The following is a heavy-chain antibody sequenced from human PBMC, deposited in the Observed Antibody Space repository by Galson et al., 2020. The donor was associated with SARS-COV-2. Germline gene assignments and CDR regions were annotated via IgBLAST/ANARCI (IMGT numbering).Heavy chain of an antibody. J-gene: IGHJ1*01. Sequence: GESLKISCVASGFTFSDYFMSWVRQAPGKGLEWVSYISSSGSYINYADSVKGRFTISRDNAKNSLNLQMNSLRVEDTAVYYCARVGDCSGGICYGAEYFQHWGQGTLVTVSS. D-gene: IGHD2-15*01. V-gene: IGHV3-11*04. CDR2: ISSSGSYI. CDR1: GFTFSDYF. CDR3: ARVGDCSGGICYGAEYFQH.